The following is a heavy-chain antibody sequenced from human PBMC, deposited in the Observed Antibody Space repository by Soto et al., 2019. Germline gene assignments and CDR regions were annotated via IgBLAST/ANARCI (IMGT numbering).Heavy chain of an antibody. V-gene: IGHV3-66*01. CDR3: ERSGYGRLDH. CDR2: IYSGGST. J-gene: IGHJ5*02. CDR1: GFTVSSNY. Sequence: EVQLVESGGGLVQPGGSLRLSCAASGFTVSSNYMSWVRQAPGKGLEWVSVIYSGGSTYYADSVKGRFTISRDNSKNTLYRQMSGLRAEDTAVYYCERSGYGRLDHWGQGALVTVSS. D-gene: IGHD5-12*01.